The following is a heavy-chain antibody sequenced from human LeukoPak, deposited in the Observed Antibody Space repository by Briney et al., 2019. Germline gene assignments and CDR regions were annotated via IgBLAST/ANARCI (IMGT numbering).Heavy chain of an antibody. CDR1: GGSISSYY. CDR3: ARGRPAAAYYYYYMDV. CDR2: IYTSGST. J-gene: IGHJ6*03. Sequence: SSETLSLTCTVSGGSISSYYWSWIRQPAGKGLEWIGRIYTSGSTNYNPSLKSRVTMDTSKNQFSLKLNSVTAADTAVYYCARGRPAAAYYYYYMDVWGKGTTVTVSS. D-gene: IGHD2-2*01. V-gene: IGHV4-4*07.